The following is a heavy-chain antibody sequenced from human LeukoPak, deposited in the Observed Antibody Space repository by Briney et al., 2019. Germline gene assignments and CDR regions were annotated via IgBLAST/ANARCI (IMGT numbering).Heavy chain of an antibody. Sequence: GGSLRLSCAASGFTFSSYGMHWVRQAPGKGLEWVAVIWYDGSNKYYADSVKGRFTISRDNSKNTLYLQMNSLRAEDTAVYYCAKDHAYDSSGYYYDYWGQGTLVTVSS. CDR2: IWYDGSNK. D-gene: IGHD3-22*01. V-gene: IGHV3-33*06. J-gene: IGHJ4*02. CDR3: AKDHAYDSSGYYYDY. CDR1: GFTFSSYG.